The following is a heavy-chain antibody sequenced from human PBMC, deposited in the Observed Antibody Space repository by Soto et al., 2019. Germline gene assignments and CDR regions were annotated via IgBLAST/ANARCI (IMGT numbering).Heavy chain of an antibody. D-gene: IGHD2-15*01. J-gene: IGHJ3*02. CDR2: IFHTGGT. Sequence: KTXATLSLTCAVSASCFSSAYFWCWIRQPPGKGLEWIATIFHTGGTYYNPSLKSRVTISVDTSNNQFSLRLNSVTAADTALYFCARTRIAGGTPADAFDICAQGTMVTVSS. V-gene: IGHV4-38-2*01. CDR3: ARTRIAGGTPADAFDI. CDR1: ASCFSSAYF.